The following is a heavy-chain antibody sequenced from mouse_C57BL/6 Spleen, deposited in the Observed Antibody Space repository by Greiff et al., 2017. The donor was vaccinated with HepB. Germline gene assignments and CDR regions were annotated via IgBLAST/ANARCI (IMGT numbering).Heavy chain of an antibody. J-gene: IGHJ1*03. Sequence: VQVVESGAELAKPGASVKLSCKASGYTFTSYWMHWVKQRPGQGLEWIGYINPSSGYTKYNQKFKDKATLTADKSSSTAYTQLSSLTYEDSAVYYCARGDAGWYFDVWGTGTTVTVSS. D-gene: IGHD3-3*01. CDR1: GYTFTSYW. CDR3: ARGDAGWYFDV. CDR2: INPSSGYT. V-gene: IGHV1-7*01.